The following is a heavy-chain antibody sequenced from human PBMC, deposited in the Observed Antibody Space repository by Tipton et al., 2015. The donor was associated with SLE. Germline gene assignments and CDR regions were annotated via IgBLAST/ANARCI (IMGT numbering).Heavy chain of an antibody. D-gene: IGHD1-1*01. CDR3: ARGVLRPFDY. J-gene: IGHJ4*02. Sequence: TLSLTCAVYGGSLSGYYRSWIRQPPGKGLEWIGEINHSGSTNYNPSLKSRVTISVDTSKNQFSLKLSSVTAADTAVYYCARGVLRPFDYWGQGTLVTVSS. CDR1: GGSLSGYY. CDR2: INHSGST. V-gene: IGHV4-34*01.